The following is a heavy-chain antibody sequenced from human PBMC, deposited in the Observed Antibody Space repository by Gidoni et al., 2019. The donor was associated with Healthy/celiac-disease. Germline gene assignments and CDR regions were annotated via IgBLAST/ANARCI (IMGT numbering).Heavy chain of an antibody. J-gene: IGHJ3*02. CDR1: GFTFDDYT. D-gene: IGHD2-15*01. Sequence: EVQLVESGGVTVQPGGSLRLSCAASGFTFDDYTMHWVRQAPGKGLEWVSLISWDGGSTYYADSVKGRFTISRDNSKNSLYLQMNSLRTEDTALYYCAKDIGDIVVVPAFDIWGQGTMVTVSS. V-gene: IGHV3-43*01. CDR2: ISWDGGST. CDR3: AKDIGDIVVVPAFDI.